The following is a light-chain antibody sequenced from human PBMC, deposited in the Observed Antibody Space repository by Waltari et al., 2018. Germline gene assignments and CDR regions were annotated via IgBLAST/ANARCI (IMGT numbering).Light chain of an antibody. CDR2: GAS. J-gene: IGKJ4*01. V-gene: IGKV3-11*01. CDR1: QSVSNY. CDR3: QQRSNWPLT. Sequence: DTVLTQSPYTLSLSPGERGTLSCRACQSVSNYLAWYQQKPGQAPRLLIYGASNRATGIPARFSGSGSGTDFTLTISSLEPEDFAVYYCQQRSNWPLTFGGGTKVEIK.